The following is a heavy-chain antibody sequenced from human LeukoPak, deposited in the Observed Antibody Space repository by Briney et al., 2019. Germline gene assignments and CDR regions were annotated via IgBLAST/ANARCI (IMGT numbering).Heavy chain of an antibody. CDR1: GFTFSSYG. V-gene: IGHV3-30*02. J-gene: IGHJ6*02. D-gene: IGHD2-2*01. Sequence: GGSLRLSCAASGFTFSSYGMHWVRQAPGKGLEWVAFIRYDGSNKYYADSVKGRFTISRDNSKNTLYLQMNSLRAEDTAVYYCARDRDQLPYSYYGMDVWGQGTTVTVSS. CDR2: IRYDGSNK. CDR3: ARDRDQLPYSYYGMDV.